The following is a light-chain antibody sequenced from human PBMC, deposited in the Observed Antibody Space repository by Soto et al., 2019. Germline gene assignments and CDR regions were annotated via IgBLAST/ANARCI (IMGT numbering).Light chain of an antibody. CDR3: QQRSNWPRT. J-gene: IGKJ1*01. V-gene: IGKV3-11*01. CDR2: DAS. CDR1: LSVNNY. Sequence: EIVFTQSPATLSLSPGEGATLSCRASLSVNNYLAWYQQKPGQSPRLLIYDASNRATGIPPRFSGSGSGTDFTLTISRLEPEDSAVYYCQQRSNWPRTFGQGTKVDIK.